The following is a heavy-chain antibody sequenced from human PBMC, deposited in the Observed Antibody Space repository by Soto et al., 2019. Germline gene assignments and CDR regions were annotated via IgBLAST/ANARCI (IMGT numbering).Heavy chain of an antibody. CDR2: TYYRSKWYY. J-gene: IGHJ5*02. Sequence: SQTLSLTCAISGDSVSSNSDSWNWIRQSPSRGLEWLGRTYYRSKWYYDYAVSVKSRITVNPDTSKNQFSLQLSSVTPEDTAVYYCARSVGAIRNWFDPWGQGTLVTVSS. CDR1: GDSVSSNSDS. V-gene: IGHV6-1*01. D-gene: IGHD1-26*01. CDR3: ARSVGAIRNWFDP.